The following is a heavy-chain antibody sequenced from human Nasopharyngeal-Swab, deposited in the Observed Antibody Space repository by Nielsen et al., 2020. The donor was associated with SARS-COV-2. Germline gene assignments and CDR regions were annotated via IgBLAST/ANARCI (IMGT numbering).Heavy chain of an antibody. Sequence: SVKVSCKASGGTFSSYAISWVRQAPGQGLEWMGRIIPILGIANYAQKFQGRVTITADKSTSTAYMELSSLRSEDTAVYYCARNDIAVVGTAWFDPWGQGTLVTVSS. V-gene: IGHV1-69*04. CDR2: IIPILGIA. CDR1: GGTFSSYA. J-gene: IGHJ5*02. CDR3: ARNDIAVVGTAWFDP. D-gene: IGHD6-19*01.